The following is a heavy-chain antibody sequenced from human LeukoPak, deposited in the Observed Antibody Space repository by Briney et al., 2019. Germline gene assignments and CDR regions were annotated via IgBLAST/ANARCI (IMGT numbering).Heavy chain of an antibody. V-gene: IGHV4-38-2*02. CDR3: ARDKRFGDCSGGSCYFHY. D-gene: IGHD2-15*01. CDR1: GYSISSGYY. Sequence: PSETLSLTCTVSGYSISSGYYWGWIRQPPGKGLEWIGSIYHSGNTYYNPSLKSRVTISVDTSKNQFSLKLSSVTAADTAVYYCARDKRFGDCSGGSCYFHYWGQGTLVTVSS. CDR2: IYHSGNT. J-gene: IGHJ4*02.